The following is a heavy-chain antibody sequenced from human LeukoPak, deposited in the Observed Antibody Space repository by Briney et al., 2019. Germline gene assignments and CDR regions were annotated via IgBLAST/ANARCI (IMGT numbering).Heavy chain of an antibody. CDR3: AREGSYCDGGEYYSFDF. CDR2: MHVGTGNT. CDR1: GYTFIANY. V-gene: IGHV1-2*02. D-gene: IGHD2-8*02. J-gene: IGHJ4*02. Sequence: ASVKVSCKASGYTFIANYLQWVREAPGLGPEWLGWMHVGTGNTRYAPKFQDRVTLSRDTSINTAYMDLSSLTSDDTAVYYCAREGSYCDGGEYYSFDFWGQGTLVTVSS.